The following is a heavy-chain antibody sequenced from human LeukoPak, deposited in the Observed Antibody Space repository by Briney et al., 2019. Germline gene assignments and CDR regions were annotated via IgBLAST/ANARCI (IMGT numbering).Heavy chain of an antibody. J-gene: IGHJ4*02. CDR3: AKDSSPRSGWCHFDY. CDR1: GFTFSSYG. D-gene: IGHD6-19*01. CDR2: ISYDGSNK. Sequence: GGSLRLSCAASGFTFSSYGMHWVRQAPGKGLVWVVVISYDGSNKYYAYFVKGRFTISRDNSKNTLYLQMNSLRAEDTAVYYCAKDSSPRSGWCHFDYWGQGTLVTVSS. V-gene: IGHV3-30*18.